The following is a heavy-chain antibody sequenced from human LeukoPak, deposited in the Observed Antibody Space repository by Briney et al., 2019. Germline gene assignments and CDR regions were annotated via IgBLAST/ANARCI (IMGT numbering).Heavy chain of an antibody. CDR3: ASSRDGYNFDY. J-gene: IGHJ4*02. D-gene: IGHD5-24*01. Sequence: GASVKVSCKASGYTFTSYDINWVRQATGQGLEWMGWMNPNSGNTGYAQKFQGRVTITRNTSISTAYMELSSLRSDDTAVYYCASSRDGYNFDYWGQGTLVTVSS. CDR1: GYTFTSYD. CDR2: MNPNSGNT. V-gene: IGHV1-8*03.